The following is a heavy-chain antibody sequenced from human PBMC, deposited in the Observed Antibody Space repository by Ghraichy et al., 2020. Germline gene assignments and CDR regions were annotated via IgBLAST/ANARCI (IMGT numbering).Heavy chain of an antibody. CDR2: INHSGST. J-gene: IGHJ5*02. V-gene: IGHV4-34*01. Sequence: SETLSLTCAVYGGSFSGYYWSWIRQPPGKGLEWIGEINHSGSTNYNPSLNSRVTISVDTSKNQFSLKLSSVTAADTAVYYCARLRERGYSYGYKGVGWFDPWGQGTLVTVSS. CDR1: GGSFSGYY. D-gene: IGHD5-18*01. CDR3: ARLRERGYSYGYKGVGWFDP.